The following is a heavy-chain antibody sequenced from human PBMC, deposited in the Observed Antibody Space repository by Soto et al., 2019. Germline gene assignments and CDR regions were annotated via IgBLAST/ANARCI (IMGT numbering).Heavy chain of an antibody. CDR2: ISDPGTST. CDR3: AKSLVTPSDAFDL. CDR1: GFTFGNYA. J-gene: IGHJ3*01. D-gene: IGHD2-21*02. Sequence: PGGSLRLSCAASGFTFGNYAMNWVRQAPGKGLEWISSISDPGTSTYYANSVKGRFSMSRDNSKNTLFLQMNRLRADDTAVYFCAKSLVTPSDAFDLRGRGTLVTVTS. V-gene: IGHV3-23*01.